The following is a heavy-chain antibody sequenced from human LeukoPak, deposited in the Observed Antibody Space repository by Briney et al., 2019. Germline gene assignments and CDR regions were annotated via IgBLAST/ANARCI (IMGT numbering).Heavy chain of an antibody. V-gene: IGHV4-39*01. J-gene: IGHJ4*02. D-gene: IGHD2-2*01. CDR2: IYYSGST. CDR3: RSCSSSSCYASH. Sequence: SETLSLTCTVSGGSISSDSYYWAWIRQPPGKGLEWIASIYYSGSTYYNPSLKSRVTISVDTSKNQFSLKLSSVAAADTAVYYCRSCSSSSCYASHWGQGTLVTVSS. CDR1: GGSISSDSYY.